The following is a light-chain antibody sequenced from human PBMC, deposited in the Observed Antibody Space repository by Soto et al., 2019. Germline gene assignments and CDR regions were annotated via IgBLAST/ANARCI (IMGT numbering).Light chain of an antibody. CDR2: ATS. V-gene: IGKV3-15*01. Sequence: EIVLTQSPATLSVSPGERVTHSCRASQSVGRNLAWYQQKPGQGPRLLIYATSTRATGVASRFSGTGSGTEFTLTISSLRSEDFAVYHCQQYKNWPPYTFGQGTKLEIK. CDR3: QQYKNWPPYT. J-gene: IGKJ2*01. CDR1: QSVGRN.